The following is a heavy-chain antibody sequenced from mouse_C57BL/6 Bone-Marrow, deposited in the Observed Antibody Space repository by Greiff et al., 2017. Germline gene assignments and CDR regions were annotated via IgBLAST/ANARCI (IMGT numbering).Heavy chain of an antibody. J-gene: IGHJ2*01. CDR2: IYPGDGDT. CDR1: GYAFSSSW. D-gene: IGHD1-1*01. Sequence: VQLQQSGPELVKPGASVKISCKASGYAFSSSWMNWVKQRPGKGLEWIGRIYPGDGDTNYNGKFKGKATLTADKSSSTAYIQLSSLTSADSAVYCCARAGGSVYYWGQGTTLTVSS. V-gene: IGHV1-82*01. CDR3: ARAGGSVYY.